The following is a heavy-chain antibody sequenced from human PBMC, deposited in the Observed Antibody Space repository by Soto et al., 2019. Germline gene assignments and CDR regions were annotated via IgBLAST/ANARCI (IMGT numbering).Heavy chain of an antibody. CDR1: GYTFTNYG. V-gene: IGHV1-18*01. CDR3: AIAQTPTESDL. CDR2: LNTYNGNT. D-gene: IGHD4-4*01. Sequence: QIQLVQSEGEVRQPGASVKVSCKTSGYTFTNYGVTWVRQAPGQGLEWMGWLNTYNGNTKYAQKLQGGVTMTTDTSTSTAYVELRSLRSDDTAVYYCAIAQTPTESDLWGEGTLVTFSS. J-gene: IGHJ4*02.